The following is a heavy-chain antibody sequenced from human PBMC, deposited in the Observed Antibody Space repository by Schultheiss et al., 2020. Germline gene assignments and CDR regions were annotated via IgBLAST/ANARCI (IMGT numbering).Heavy chain of an antibody. V-gene: IGHV3-30-3*01. J-gene: IGHJ6*02. CDR1: GFTFSSYA. Sequence: GGSLRLSCAASGFTFSSYAMNWVRQAPGKGLEWVAFISYDGSNKYHADSVKGRFTISRDNSKNTLYLQMNFLRAEDTAVYYCARDRVTMVRGVDYHYYGMDVWGQGTTVNVYS. CDR3: ARDRVTMVRGVDYHYYGMDV. D-gene: IGHD3-10*01. CDR2: ISYDGSNK.